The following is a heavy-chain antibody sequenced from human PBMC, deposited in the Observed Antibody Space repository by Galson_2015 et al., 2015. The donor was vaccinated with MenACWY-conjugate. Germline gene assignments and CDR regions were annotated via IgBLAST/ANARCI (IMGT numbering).Heavy chain of an antibody. V-gene: IGHV3-64*01. Sequence: SLSLSCSASGFSFSSYSMHWVRQAPGKRLGYVSAISSNEGSTYYANSVKGRFTISSYNSKNTLYLQMGSLRAEAMAVYYCAIMERGYYFGGAFVFWGQGTMVTVSS. CDR3: AIMERGYYFGGAFVF. CDR2: ISSNEGST. D-gene: IGHD3-22*01. J-gene: IGHJ3*01. CDR1: GFSFSSYS.